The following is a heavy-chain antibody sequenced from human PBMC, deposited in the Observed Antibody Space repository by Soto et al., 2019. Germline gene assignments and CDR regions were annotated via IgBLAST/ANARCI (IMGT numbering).Heavy chain of an antibody. CDR1: GGTFSSYA. Sequence: VKVSCKASGGTFSSYAISWVRQAPGQGLEWMGGIIPIFGTANYAQKFQGRVTITADESTSTAYMELSSLRSEDTAVYYCARDSKNYYDSSGRGRAFDYWGQGTLVTVSS. J-gene: IGHJ4*02. V-gene: IGHV1-69*13. CDR2: IIPIFGTA. D-gene: IGHD3-22*01. CDR3: ARDSKNYYDSSGRGRAFDY.